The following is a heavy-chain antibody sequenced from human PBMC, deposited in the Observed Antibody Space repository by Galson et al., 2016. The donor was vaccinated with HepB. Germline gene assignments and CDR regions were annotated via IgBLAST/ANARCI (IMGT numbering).Heavy chain of an antibody. V-gene: IGHV3-7*01. J-gene: IGHJ3*02. CDR2: IKQDGSEK. D-gene: IGHD2/OR15-2a*01. CDR3: ARNLNYYFCDRHRDAFDI. CDR1: GFPFSSYW. Sequence: SLRLSCAASGFPFSSYWMSWVRQAPGKGLEWVANIKQDGSEKYYVDSVQGRFTISRDYAKNSLYLPMNSPRAEDTAVYYCARNLNYYFCDRHRDAFDIWGQGTRVTVSS.